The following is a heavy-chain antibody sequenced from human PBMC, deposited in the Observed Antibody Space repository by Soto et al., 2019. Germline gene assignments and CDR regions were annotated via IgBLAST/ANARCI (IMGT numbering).Heavy chain of an antibody. J-gene: IGHJ5*02. CDR1: GGSISSGGYS. CDR3: ARERSVYYSPWFDP. V-gene: IGHV4-30-2*01. D-gene: IGHD3-22*01. Sequence: SETLSLTCAVSGGSISSGGYSWSWIRQPPGKGLEWIGYIYHSGSTYYNPSLKSRVTISVDRSKNQFSLKLSSVTAADTAVYYCARERSVYYSPWFDPGGKETLVT. CDR2: IYHSGST.